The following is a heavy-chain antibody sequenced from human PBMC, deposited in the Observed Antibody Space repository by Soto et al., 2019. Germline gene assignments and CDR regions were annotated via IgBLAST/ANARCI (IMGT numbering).Heavy chain of an antibody. Sequence: TLSLTCTVSGDSVSSSGYHWSWIRQHPGKGLAWIGHIYYTGSTYYNPSLKGRLSVSLDTSKNQFSLKLTSMTAADTAVYYCARRVGYPYYFDYWGQGILVTVSS. D-gene: IGHD5-18*01. CDR2: IYYTGST. CDR3: ARRVGYPYYFDY. V-gene: IGHV4-31*03. CDR1: GDSVSSSGYH. J-gene: IGHJ4*02.